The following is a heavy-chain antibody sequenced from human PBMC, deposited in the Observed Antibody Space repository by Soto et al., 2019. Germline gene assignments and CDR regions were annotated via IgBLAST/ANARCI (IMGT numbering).Heavy chain of an antibody. J-gene: IGHJ2*01. D-gene: IGHD3-9*01. CDR1: GGTFSSYA. Sequence: QVQLVQSGAEVKKPGSSVKVSCKASGGTFSSYAISWVRQAPGQGLEWMGGIIPIFGTANYAQKFQGRVPITADESTSTGYMELSSLRSEDTAVYYCASSLTGYPPFWYFALWGRGTLVTVSS. V-gene: IGHV1-69*12. CDR2: IIPIFGTA. CDR3: ASSLTGYPPFWYFAL.